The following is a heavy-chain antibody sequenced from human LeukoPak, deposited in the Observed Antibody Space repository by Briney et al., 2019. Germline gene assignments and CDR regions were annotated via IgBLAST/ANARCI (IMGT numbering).Heavy chain of an antibody. CDR3: ARGGYDFWSGYSNWFDP. J-gene: IGHJ5*02. Sequence: SKTLSLTCTVSGGSISSGSYYWSWIRQPAGKGLEWIGRIYTSGSTNYNPSLKSRVTISVDTSKNQFSLKLSSVTAADTAVYYCARGGYDFWSGYSNWFDPWGQGTLVTVSS. CDR1: GGSISSGSYY. V-gene: IGHV4-61*02. D-gene: IGHD3-3*01. CDR2: IYTSGST.